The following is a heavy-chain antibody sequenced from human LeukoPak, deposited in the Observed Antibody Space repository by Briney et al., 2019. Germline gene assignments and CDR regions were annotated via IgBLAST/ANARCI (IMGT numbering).Heavy chain of an antibody. V-gene: IGHV4-61*02. J-gene: IGHJ4*02. CDR2: VYTSGST. CDR3: AREVGEAGTFAPDS. CDR1: GGSISSGSYY. D-gene: IGHD3-10*01. Sequence: SETLSLTCTVSGGSISSGSYYWTWIRQPAGKGLEWIGRVYTSGSTSYNPSLESRVTISGDTSKNLFSLKLTSVTVADTGVYYCAREVGEAGTFAPDSWGQGIQVTVSS.